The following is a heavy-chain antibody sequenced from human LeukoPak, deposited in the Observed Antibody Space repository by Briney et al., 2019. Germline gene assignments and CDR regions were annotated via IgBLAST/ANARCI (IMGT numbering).Heavy chain of an antibody. V-gene: IGHV1-46*01. CDR1: GYTFTSYY. CDR3: ARGSTSYLALDY. CDR2: INPSGGST. Sequence: GASVKVSCTASGYTFTSYYMHWVRQAPGQGLERMGIINPSGGSTSYAQKFQGRVTMTRDTSTSTVYMELSSLRSEDTAVYYCARGSTSYLALDYWGQGTLVTVSS. J-gene: IGHJ4*02. D-gene: IGHD3-10*01.